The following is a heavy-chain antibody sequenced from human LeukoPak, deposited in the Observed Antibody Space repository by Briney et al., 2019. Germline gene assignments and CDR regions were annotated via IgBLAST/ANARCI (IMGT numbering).Heavy chain of an antibody. CDR1: GFTFDDYA. V-gene: IGHV3-43D*03. J-gene: IGHJ3*02. CDR2: ISWDGGNN. CDR3: AKGVGGTRWAFDI. D-gene: IGHD1-26*01. Sequence: GSLRLSCAASGFTFDDYAMHWVRQAPGKGLEWVSLISWDGGNNYYADSVKGRFTISRDNSKSALYLQMNSLRAEDTALYYCAKGVGGTRWAFDIWGQGTMVTVSS.